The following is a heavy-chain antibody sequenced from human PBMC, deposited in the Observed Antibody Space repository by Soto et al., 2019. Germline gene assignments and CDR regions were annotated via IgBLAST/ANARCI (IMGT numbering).Heavy chain of an antibody. CDR2: IYPGDSDT. J-gene: IGHJ6*02. CDR3: ARHWLGGYDVYGMDV. V-gene: IGHV5-51*01. Sequence: GESLKISCKGSGYRFTSYWIGWVRQMPGKGLEWMGIIYPGDSDTRYSPSFQGQVTISADKSISTAYLQWSSLKASDTAMYYCARHWLGGYDVYGMDVWGQGTTVTVSS. D-gene: IGHD5-12*01. CDR1: GYRFTSYW.